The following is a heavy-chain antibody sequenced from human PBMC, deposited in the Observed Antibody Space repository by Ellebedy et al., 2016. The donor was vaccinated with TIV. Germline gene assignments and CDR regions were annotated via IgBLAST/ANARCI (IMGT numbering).Heavy chain of an antibody. J-gene: IGHJ3*01. V-gene: IGHV4-61*08. CDR3: AREGYDILTGYSGAFDL. Sequence: PGGSLRLSCTVSGGSVSNGGFFWNWIRQPPGKGLEWIGYIYHSGTTNYNPSLKSRVTISLDTSKNQFSLHLSSVTAADTAVYYCAREGYDILTGYSGAFDLWGQGTMV. D-gene: IGHD3-9*01. CDR2: IYHSGTT. CDR1: GGSVSNGGFF.